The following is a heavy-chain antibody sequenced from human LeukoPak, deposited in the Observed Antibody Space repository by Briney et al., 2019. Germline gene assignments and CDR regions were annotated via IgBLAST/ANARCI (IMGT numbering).Heavy chain of an antibody. CDR1: GFTFGDYV. J-gene: IGHJ4*02. D-gene: IGHD3-10*01. CDR2: ISWDGGST. CDR3: AREMDITEIDY. V-gene: IGHV3-43D*03. Sequence: GGSLRLSCAASGFTFGDYVMHWVRQAPGKGLEWVSLISWDGGSTYYADSVKGRFTISRDNAKNSLYLQMNSLRAEDTAVYYCAREMDITEIDYWGQGTLVTVSS.